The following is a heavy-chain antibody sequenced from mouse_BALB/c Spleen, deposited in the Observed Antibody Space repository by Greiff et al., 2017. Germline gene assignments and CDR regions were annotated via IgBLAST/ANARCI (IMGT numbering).Heavy chain of an antibody. V-gene: IGHV1S45*01. Sequence: EVKLMESGAELVRPGASVKISCKAFGYTFTNHHINWVKQRPGQGLDWIGYINPYNDYTSYNQKFKGKATLTVDKSSSTAYMELSSLTSEDSAVYYCARGGYDLPLDYWGQGTTLTVSS. D-gene: IGHD2-3*01. CDR1: GYTFTNHH. CDR3: ARGGYDLPLDY. J-gene: IGHJ2*01. CDR2: INPYNDYT.